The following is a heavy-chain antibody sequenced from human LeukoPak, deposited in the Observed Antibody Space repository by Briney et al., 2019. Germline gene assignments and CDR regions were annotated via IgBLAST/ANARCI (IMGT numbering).Heavy chain of an antibody. J-gene: IGHJ3*02. D-gene: IGHD6-13*01. CDR2: IYHSGST. CDR3: ARRRGSSWYGQGNAFDI. V-gene: IGHV4-38-2*02. Sequence: SETLSLTCTVSGYSISSGYYWGWIRQPPGKGLEWIGSIYHSGSTYYNPSLKSRVTISVDTSKNQFSLKLSSVTAADTAVYYCARRRGSSWYGQGNAFDIWGQGTMVTVSS. CDR1: GYSISSGYY.